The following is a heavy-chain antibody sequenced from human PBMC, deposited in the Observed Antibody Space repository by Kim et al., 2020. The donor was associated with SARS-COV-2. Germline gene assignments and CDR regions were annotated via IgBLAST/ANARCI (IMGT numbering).Heavy chain of an antibody. J-gene: IGHJ4*02. CDR2: SSYI. V-gene: IGHV3-21*01. CDR3: ARDRGCGY. D-gene: IGHD2-21*01. Sequence: SSYIYYADSVKGRFTISRDNAKNSLYLQMNSLRAEDTAVYYCARDRGCGYWGQGTLVTVSS.